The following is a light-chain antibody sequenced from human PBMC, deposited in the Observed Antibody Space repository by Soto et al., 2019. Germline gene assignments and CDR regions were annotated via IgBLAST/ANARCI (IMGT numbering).Light chain of an antibody. CDR3: QQYNSYPWT. J-gene: IGKJ1*01. V-gene: IGKV1D-16*01. CDR2: AAS. Sequence: DIQMTQSPSSVSASVGDRVTVTCRASQGISSWLAWYQKKPGKAPKLLIYAASSLQSGVPSNFSGSGSGTEFTLTINSLQPEDFATYYCQQYNSYPWTFGQGTKVDIK. CDR1: QGISSW.